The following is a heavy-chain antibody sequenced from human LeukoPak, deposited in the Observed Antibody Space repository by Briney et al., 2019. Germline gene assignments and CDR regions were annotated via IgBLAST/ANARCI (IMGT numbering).Heavy chain of an antibody. CDR1: GFTLRNYL. J-gene: IGHJ4*02. V-gene: IGHV3-7*02. D-gene: IGHD5-18*01. CDR3: TKMWMQLWPLDY. CDR2: IQKDGSAK. Sequence: GGSLRLSYAASGFTLRNYLMSSVGQAPGEGVEGVANIQKDGSAKYYVDSVKGRFTIARDNAQNSLYLHMNTLAAEATAVYYCTKMWMQLWPLDYWGQGTLVTVSS.